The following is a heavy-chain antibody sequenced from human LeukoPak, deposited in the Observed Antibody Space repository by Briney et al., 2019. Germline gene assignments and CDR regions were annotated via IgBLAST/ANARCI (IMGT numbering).Heavy chain of an antibody. D-gene: IGHD2-15*01. V-gene: IGHV1-3*04. CDR2: INTGNGNT. Sequence: ASVKVSCKASGYTFTDYAMHWVRQAPGQRLEWMGWINTGNGNTRYSEKFQGRVTITMDTSASTAYMELSSLRSEDTAVYYCARDRVVGLAPFDPWGQGTLVTVPS. J-gene: IGHJ5*02. CDR1: GYTFTDYA. CDR3: ARDRVVGLAPFDP.